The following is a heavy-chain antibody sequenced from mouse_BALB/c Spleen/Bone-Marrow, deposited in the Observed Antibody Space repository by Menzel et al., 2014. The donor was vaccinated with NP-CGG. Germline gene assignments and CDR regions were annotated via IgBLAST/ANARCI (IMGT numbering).Heavy chain of an antibody. CDR2: INPSNGRT. CDR3: ARGTFDY. J-gene: IGHJ2*01. V-gene: IGHV1S81*02. Sequence: QVQLQQSGAELVKPGASVGLSCKASGYTFTSYWMHWVKQRPGQGLEWIGEINPSNGRTNYNEKFKSKATLTVDKSSSTAYMQLSSLTSEDSAVYYCARGTFDYWGQGTTLTVSS. CDR1: GYTFTSYW.